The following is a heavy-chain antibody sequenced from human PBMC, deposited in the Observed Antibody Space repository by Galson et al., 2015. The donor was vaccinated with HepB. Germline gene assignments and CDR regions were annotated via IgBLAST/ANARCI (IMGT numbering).Heavy chain of an antibody. J-gene: IGHJ6*02. CDR3: ASSVLRNWNYGHYYYGMDV. V-gene: IGHV1-69*13. CDR1: GGTFSSYA. D-gene: IGHD1-7*01. Sequence: SVKVSCKASGGTFSSYAISWVRQAPGQGLEWMGGIIPIFGTANYAQKFQGRVTITADESTSTAYMELSSLRSEDTAVYYCASSVLRNWNYGHYYYGMDVWGQGTTVTVSS. CDR2: IIPIFGTA.